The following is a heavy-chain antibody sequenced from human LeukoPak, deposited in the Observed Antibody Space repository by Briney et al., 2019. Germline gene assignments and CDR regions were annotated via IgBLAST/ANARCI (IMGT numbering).Heavy chain of an antibody. CDR1: GGSISSGGYS. J-gene: IGHJ4*02. CDR3: ARVGSDDYGDYIDY. Sequence: PSETLSLTCAVSGGSISSGGYSWSWIRQPPGKGLEWIGYIYHSGSTYYNPSLKSRVTISVDRSKNQFSLKLSSVTAADTAVYYCARVGSDDYGDYIDYWGQGTLVTVSS. V-gene: IGHV4-30-2*01. D-gene: IGHD4-17*01. CDR2: IYHSGST.